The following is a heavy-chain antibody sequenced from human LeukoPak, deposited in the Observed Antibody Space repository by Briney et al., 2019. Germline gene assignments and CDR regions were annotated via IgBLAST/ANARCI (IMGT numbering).Heavy chain of an antibody. D-gene: IGHD6-19*01. CDR1: GFTFFNYA. CDR3: ARAVAGTSHDALDI. V-gene: IGHV3-23*01. CDR2: ISGGGTST. J-gene: IGHJ3*02. Sequence: GGSLRLSCAASGFTFFNYAMSWVRQAPGKGLEWVSVISGGGTSTYYADSVKGRFTISRDNSKNTLYLQMNSLRAEDTAVYYCARAVAGTSHDALDIWGQGTMVTVSS.